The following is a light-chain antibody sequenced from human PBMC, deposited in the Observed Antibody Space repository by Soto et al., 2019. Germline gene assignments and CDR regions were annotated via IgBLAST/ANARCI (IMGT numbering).Light chain of an antibody. CDR3: HQVYTYPRT. V-gene: IGKV1-17*03. CDR1: QGISNY. J-gene: IGKJ1*01. CDR2: KAS. Sequence: DIQMTHSPSAMSASVGDRVTITCRASQGISNYLAWFQQKPGKAPKLLIYKASTLKSGVPSRFSGSGSGTEFTLSITSLQPEDFATYYCHQVYTYPRTFGQGTKVDIK.